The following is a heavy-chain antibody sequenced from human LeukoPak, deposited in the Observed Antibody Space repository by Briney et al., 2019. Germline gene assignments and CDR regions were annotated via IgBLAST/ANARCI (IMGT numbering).Heavy chain of an antibody. CDR3: ARNEHYDSWSGYSGYFDY. V-gene: IGHV4-38-2*02. D-gene: IGHD3-3*01. Sequence: PSETLSLTCTVSGYSITSGYYWGWIRQPPGKGLEWIGSIYHSGSTHYNPSLNSRVTMSVDTSKNQVSLKLSSVTAADTAVYYCARNEHYDSWSGYSGYFDYWGQGTLVTVSS. CDR2: IYHSGST. CDR1: GYSITSGYY. J-gene: IGHJ4*02.